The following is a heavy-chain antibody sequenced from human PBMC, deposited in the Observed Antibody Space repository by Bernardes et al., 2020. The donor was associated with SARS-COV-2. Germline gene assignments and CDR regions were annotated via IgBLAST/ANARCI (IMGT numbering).Heavy chain of an antibody. CDR3: ARADKYQLPNWFDP. V-gene: IGHV3-74*01. CDR1: GFTFSSYW. CDR2: INSDGSST. J-gene: IGHJ5*02. D-gene: IGHD2-2*01. Sequence: GGSLRLSCAASGFTFSSYWMHWVRQAPGKGLVWVSRINSDGSSTSYADSVKGRFTISRDNAKNTLYLQMNSLGAEDTAVYYCARADKYQLPNWFDPWGQGTLVTVSS.